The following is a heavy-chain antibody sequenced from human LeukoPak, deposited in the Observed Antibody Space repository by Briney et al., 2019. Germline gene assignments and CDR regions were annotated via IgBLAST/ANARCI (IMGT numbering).Heavy chain of an antibody. D-gene: IGHD5-12*01. CDR1: GFTFSSSW. CDR2: IKEDGSEK. V-gene: IGHV3-7*03. CDR3: ARLYSAVYYGDAFDK. Sequence: GGSLRLSCSVSGFTFSSSWMTWVRQAPGKGLEWVAKIKEDGSEKYYVDSVKGRFTVSRDNVRNSLFLQMNSLRVEDTATYYCARLYSAVYYGDAFDKWGQGTMVTVSS. J-gene: IGHJ3*02.